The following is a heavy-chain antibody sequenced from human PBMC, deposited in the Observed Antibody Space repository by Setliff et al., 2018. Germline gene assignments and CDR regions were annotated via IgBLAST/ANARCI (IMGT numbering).Heavy chain of an antibody. J-gene: IGHJ4*02. Sequence: PGGSMRLSCAASGFTFSSYWMHWVRQAPGNGLVWASRIDTDGSITDYADSVKGRFTISRDNARNTLYLQMNSLRAEDTAVYYCARGRGSETYYLFDNWGQGTLVTVSS. D-gene: IGHD1-26*01. CDR1: GFTFSSYW. V-gene: IGHV3-74*01. CDR2: IDTDGSIT. CDR3: ARGRGSETYYLFDN.